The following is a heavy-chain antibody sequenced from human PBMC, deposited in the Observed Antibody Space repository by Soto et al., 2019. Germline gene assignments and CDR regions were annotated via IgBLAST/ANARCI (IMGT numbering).Heavy chain of an antibody. CDR1: GFTFSSYA. D-gene: IGHD3-22*01. Sequence: GSLRLSCAASGFTFSSYAMSWVRQAPGKGLEWVSAISGSGGSTYYADSVKGRFTISRDNSKNTLYLQMNSLRAEDTAVYYCAKGSYYYDSSGHVDYWGQGTLVTVSS. CDR2: ISGSGGST. CDR3: AKGSYYYDSSGHVDY. J-gene: IGHJ4*02. V-gene: IGHV3-23*01.